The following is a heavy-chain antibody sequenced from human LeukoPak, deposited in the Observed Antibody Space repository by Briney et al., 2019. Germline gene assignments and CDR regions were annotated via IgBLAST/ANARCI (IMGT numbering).Heavy chain of an antibody. Sequence: SQTLSLTCTVSGGSISSGSYYWSWIRQPAGKGLEWIGRIYTSGSTNYNPSLKSRVTISVDTSKNQFSLKLSSVTAADTAVYYCAREGVVRGVIITLEPYYYMDVWGKGTTVTISS. D-gene: IGHD3-10*01. J-gene: IGHJ6*03. CDR1: GGSISSGSYY. V-gene: IGHV4-61*02. CDR3: AREGVVRGVIITLEPYYYMDV. CDR2: IYTSGST.